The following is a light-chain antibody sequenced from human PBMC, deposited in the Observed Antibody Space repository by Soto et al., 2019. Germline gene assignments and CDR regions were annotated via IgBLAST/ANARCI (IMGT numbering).Light chain of an antibody. V-gene: IGLV2-23*03. CDR3: CSYAGSSTFFNWV. Sequence: QSALTQPASVSGSPGQSITISCTGTSSDVGSYNLVSWYQQHPGKAPKLMIYEGSKRPSGVSNRFSGSKSGNTASLTISGLQAEDEADYYCCSYAGSSTFFNWVFGGGTKLTV. CDR1: SSDVGSYNL. J-gene: IGLJ3*02. CDR2: EGS.